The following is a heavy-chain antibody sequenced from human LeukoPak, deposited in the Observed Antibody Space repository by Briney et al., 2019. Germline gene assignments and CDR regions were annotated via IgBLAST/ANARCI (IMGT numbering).Heavy chain of an antibody. D-gene: IGHD3-22*01. CDR3: ATFTYYYDSSGYYPFDY. Sequence: APVKVSCKASGYTFTGYYMHWVRQAPGQGLEWMGRINPNSGGTNYAQKFQGRVTMTRDTSISTAYMELSRLRSDDTAVYYCATFTYYYDSSGYYPFDYWGQGTLVTVSS. J-gene: IGHJ4*02. CDR1: GYTFTGYY. CDR2: INPNSGGT. V-gene: IGHV1-2*06.